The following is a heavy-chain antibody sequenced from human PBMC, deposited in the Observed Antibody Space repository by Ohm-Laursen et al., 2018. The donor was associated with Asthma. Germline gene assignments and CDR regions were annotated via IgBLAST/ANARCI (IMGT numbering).Heavy chain of an antibody. Sequence: ASVKVSCKASEYTFTGYYMHWVRQAPGQRLEWMGWINAGNGNTKYSQKFQGRVTITRDTSASTAYMELSSLRSEDTAVYYCARVDEYSYGMDVWGPGTTVIVSS. CDR2: INAGNGNT. CDR3: ARVDEYSYGMDV. CDR1: EYTFTGYY. J-gene: IGHJ6*02. V-gene: IGHV1-3*01.